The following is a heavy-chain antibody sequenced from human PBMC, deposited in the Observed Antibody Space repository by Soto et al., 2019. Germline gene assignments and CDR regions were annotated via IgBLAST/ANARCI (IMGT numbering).Heavy chain of an antibody. CDR1: GGSVSIGDYS. J-gene: IGHJ3*01. Sequence: SETLSLTCTVSGGSVSIGDYSWTWIRLPPGKGLEWIGYIFYTGNTNYSPSLKSRVTMSVDRSSNQFSLRLRSVTAADTALYFCATQSELRRIEVWGQGSPVTVSS. CDR3: ATQSELRRIEV. CDR2: IFYTGNT. D-gene: IGHD1-7*01. V-gene: IGHV4-61*08.